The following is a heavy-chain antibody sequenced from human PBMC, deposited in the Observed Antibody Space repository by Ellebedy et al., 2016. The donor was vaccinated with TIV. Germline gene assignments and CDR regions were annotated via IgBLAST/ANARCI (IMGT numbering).Heavy chain of an antibody. J-gene: IGHJ4*02. D-gene: IGHD5-18*01. CDR3: ARVGYSYGSQSFAPVDY. V-gene: IGHV4-34*01. CDR1: GGSISSYY. Sequence: MPSETLSLTCTVSGGSISSYYWSWIRQPPGKGLEWIGEINHSGSTNYNPSLKSRVTISVDTSKNQFSLKLSSVTAADTAVYYCARVGYSYGSQSFAPVDYWGQGTLVTVSS. CDR2: INHSGST.